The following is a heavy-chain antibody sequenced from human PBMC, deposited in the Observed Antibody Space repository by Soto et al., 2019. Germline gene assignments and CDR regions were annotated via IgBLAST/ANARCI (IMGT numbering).Heavy chain of an antibody. Sequence: EVQLVESGGGLVQPGGSLRLSCAASGFTVSSNFMSWVRQAPGKGLEWVSVIYSGGSTYYADSVKGRFTISRDNSRTTLYLQMNTLRDEDTAVYYCARSTMIGLLSHWGQGTLVTVSS. CDR1: GFTVSSNF. V-gene: IGHV3-66*01. J-gene: IGHJ4*02. CDR2: IYSGGST. CDR3: ARSTMIGLLSH. D-gene: IGHD3-10*02.